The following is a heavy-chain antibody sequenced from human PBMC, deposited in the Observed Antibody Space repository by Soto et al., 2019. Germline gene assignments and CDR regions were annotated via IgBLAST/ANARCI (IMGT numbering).Heavy chain of an antibody. CDR2: INHSGST. J-gene: IGHJ4*02. CDR3: WRGWNFGGNFDY. Sequence: PTETLSLTCAVYGGSFSGYYWTWIRQPPGTGLEWIGEINHSGSTNYNPSLKSRVTISVDTSKNQFSLTLTSVTAADTAVYYCWRGWNFGGNFDYCGQRSLVPVSS. CDR1: GGSFSGYY. D-gene: IGHD1-7*01. V-gene: IGHV4-34*01.